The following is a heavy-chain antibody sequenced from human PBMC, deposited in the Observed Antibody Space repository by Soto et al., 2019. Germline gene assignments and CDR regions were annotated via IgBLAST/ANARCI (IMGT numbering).Heavy chain of an antibody. Sequence: QVQLVQSGTEVKKPASSVKVACKASEGTLKTYAITWVRQAPGHGLEWMGGITPFIGTTTYAQKFQGRLSITTDESTTTAYMELSSLKFDDTAVYYCATDRDHSYLYWGQGTLVTVSS. D-gene: IGHD3-10*01. CDR1: EGTLKTYA. V-gene: IGHV1-69*01. CDR3: ATDRDHSYLY. CDR2: ITPFIGTT. J-gene: IGHJ4*02.